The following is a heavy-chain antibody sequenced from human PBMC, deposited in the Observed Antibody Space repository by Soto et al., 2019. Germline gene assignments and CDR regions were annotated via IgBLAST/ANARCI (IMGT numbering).Heavy chain of an antibody. Sequence: QVQLVQSGAEEKKPGASVKVSCKASGYTFTSYAMHWVRQAPGQRLEWMGWINAGNGNTKYSQKFQGRVTITRDTAASTAYLELSSLRSEDTAVYYCESESYGGEFDYWGQGTRVTVSS. CDR2: INAGNGNT. D-gene: IGHD4-17*01. CDR1: GYTFTSYA. CDR3: ESESYGGEFDY. J-gene: IGHJ4*02. V-gene: IGHV1-3*05.